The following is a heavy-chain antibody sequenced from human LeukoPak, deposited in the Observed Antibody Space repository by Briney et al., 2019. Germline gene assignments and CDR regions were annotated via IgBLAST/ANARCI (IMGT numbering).Heavy chain of an antibody. CDR3: ARDLGYSSSWLDY. CDR1: GFTFSDYY. Sequence: GGALRLSCAASGFTFSDYYMSWIRQAPGKGLGWGSYISSISSYTNYADSVKGRFTISRDNAKNSLYLQMNSLRAEDTAVYYCARDLGYSSSWLDYWGQGTLVTVSS. V-gene: IGHV3-11*06. CDR2: ISSISSYT. D-gene: IGHD6-13*01. J-gene: IGHJ4*02.